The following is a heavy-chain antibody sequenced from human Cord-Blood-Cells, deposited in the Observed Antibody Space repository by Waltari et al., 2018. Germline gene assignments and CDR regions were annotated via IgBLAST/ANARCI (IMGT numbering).Heavy chain of an antibody. Sequence: QVQLQASGPGLVKPSETLSLTCAVSGYSISSGYYWGWIRQPPGKGLEWIGSIYHSGSTYYNPSLKSRVTISVDTSKNQFSLKLSSVTAADTAVYYCARDKGDYDFWSGYYFDYWGQGTLVTVSS. V-gene: IGHV4-38-2*02. CDR2: IYHSGST. J-gene: IGHJ4*02. CDR3: ARDKGDYDFWSGYYFDY. D-gene: IGHD3-3*01. CDR1: GYSISSGYY.